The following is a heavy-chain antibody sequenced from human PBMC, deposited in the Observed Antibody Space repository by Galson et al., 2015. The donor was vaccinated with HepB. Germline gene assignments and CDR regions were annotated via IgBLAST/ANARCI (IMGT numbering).Heavy chain of an antibody. CDR3: ARLPGGYSSSWRQGKFDY. J-gene: IGHJ4*02. CDR2: IYYSGST. V-gene: IGHV4-39*01. CDR1: GGSISSSSYY. D-gene: IGHD6-13*01. Sequence: SETLSLTCTVSGGSISSSSYYWGWIRQPPGKGLEWIGSIYYSGSTYYNPSLKSRVTISVDTSKNQFSLKLSSVTAADTAVYYCARLPGGYSSSWRQGKFDYWGQGTLVTVSS.